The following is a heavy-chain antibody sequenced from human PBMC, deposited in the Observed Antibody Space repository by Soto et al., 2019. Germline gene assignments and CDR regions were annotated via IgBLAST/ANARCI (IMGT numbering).Heavy chain of an antibody. CDR2: IYYSGST. CDR3: ARGFPRLYFQH. D-gene: IGHD3-16*01. Sequence: SETLSLTCTVSGVSISSYCWSWIRQPPGKGLEWIGYIYYSGSTNYNPSLKSRVTISVDTSKNQFSLKLSSVTAADTAVYYCARGFPRLYFQHWGQGTLVTVSS. V-gene: IGHV4-59*01. J-gene: IGHJ1*01. CDR1: GVSISSYC.